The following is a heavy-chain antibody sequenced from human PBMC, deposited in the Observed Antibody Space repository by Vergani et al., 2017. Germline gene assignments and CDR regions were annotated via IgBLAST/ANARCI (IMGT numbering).Heavy chain of an antibody. V-gene: IGHV4-38-2*02. CDR3: ARGLRTYYDSSGYFDY. Sequence: QVQLQESGPGLVKPSETLSLTCTVSGGSISSGYYWGWIRQPPGKGLEWIGSIYHSGSTYYNPSLKSLVTISVDTSKNQFSLKLSSVTAADTAVYYCARGLRTYYDSSGYFDYWGQGTLVTVSS. CDR2: IYHSGST. CDR1: GGSISSGYY. J-gene: IGHJ4*02. D-gene: IGHD3-22*01.